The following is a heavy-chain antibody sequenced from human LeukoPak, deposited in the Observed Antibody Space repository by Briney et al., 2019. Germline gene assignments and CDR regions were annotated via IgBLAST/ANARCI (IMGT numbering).Heavy chain of an antibody. CDR1: GFTFTSYA. CDR2: ISGSGGST. D-gene: IGHD4-17*01. J-gene: IGHJ6*03. V-gene: IGHV3-23*01. CDR3: ARVYGYYYYYMDV. Sequence: GGSLRLSCAASGFTFTSYAMTWVRQAPGKGLEWVSGISGSGGSTYYADSVKGRFTVSRDNSKNTLFLQMNSLRAEDTAVYYCARVYGYYYYYMDVWGEGTTVTVSS.